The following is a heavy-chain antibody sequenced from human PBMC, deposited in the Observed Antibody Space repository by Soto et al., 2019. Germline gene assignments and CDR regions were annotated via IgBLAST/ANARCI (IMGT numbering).Heavy chain of an antibody. D-gene: IGHD3-22*01. CDR1: GYSFNSYW. J-gene: IGHJ6*02. V-gene: IGHV5-10-1*01. CDR2: IDPSDSYT. Sequence: ERLKVTGKGSGYSFNSYWISWVRQMPGKGLEWMGRIDPSDSYTNYSPSFQGHVTISADKSISTAYLQWSSLKASDTAMYYCARQVVIEYYYGMDVWGQGTTVTVSS. CDR3: ARQVVIEYYYGMDV.